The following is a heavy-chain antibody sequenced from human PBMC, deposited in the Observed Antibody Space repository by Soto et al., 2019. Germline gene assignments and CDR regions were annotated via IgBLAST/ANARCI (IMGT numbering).Heavy chain of an antibody. D-gene: IGHD5-12*01. CDR3: ARSWEKWLRSPPGD. V-gene: IGHV3-33*01. J-gene: IGHJ4*02. CDR2: IWYDGSNK. Sequence: QVQLVESGGGVVQPGRSLRLSCAASGFTFSSYGMHWVRQAPGKGLEWVAVIWYDGSNKYYADSVKGRFTISRDNSKNTLYLQMNSLSAEDTAVYYCARSWEKWLRSPPGDWGQGTLVTVSS. CDR1: GFTFSSYG.